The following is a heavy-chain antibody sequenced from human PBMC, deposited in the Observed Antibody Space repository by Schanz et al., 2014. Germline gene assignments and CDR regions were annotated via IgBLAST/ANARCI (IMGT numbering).Heavy chain of an antibody. V-gene: IGHV3-66*01. D-gene: IGHD6-19*01. Sequence: EVQVLESGGGLVQPGGSLRLSCAASGFTVSANYMIWVRQPPGKGLEWVSLIDYAGSTNYADSVKGRMTVSRDTSKNALFLQMNNLRAEDTAVYYCASPPISVAGRVADYWGQGILVAVSS. CDR1: GFTVSANY. J-gene: IGHJ4*02. CDR2: IDYAGST. CDR3: ASPPISVAGRVADY.